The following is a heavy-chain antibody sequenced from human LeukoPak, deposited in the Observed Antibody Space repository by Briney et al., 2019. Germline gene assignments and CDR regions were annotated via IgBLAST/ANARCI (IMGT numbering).Heavy chain of an antibody. V-gene: IGHV3-21*01. CDR2: ITSTSSYI. CDR1: GFTFSSYS. D-gene: IGHD3-10*01. J-gene: IGHJ4*02. Sequence: PGGSLRLSCAASGFTFSSYSMNWVRQAPGKGLEWVSCITSTSSYIYYADSVKGRFTISRDNAKNSLYLQMNSLRAEDTAVYYCARRMYYSASESTLAKSIDYWGQGTLVTVPS. CDR3: ARRMYYSASESTLAKSIDY.